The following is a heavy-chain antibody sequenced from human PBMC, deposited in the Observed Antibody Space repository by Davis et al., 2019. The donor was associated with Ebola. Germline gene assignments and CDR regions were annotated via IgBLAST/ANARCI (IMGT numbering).Heavy chain of an antibody. CDR1: GYTFTNYY. CDR3: AKDRHPLANNKIYYFDY. J-gene: IGHJ4*01. D-gene: IGHD2-15*01. CDR2: IIPIFGTA. V-gene: IGHV1-69*13. Sequence: SVKVSCKAFGYTFTNYYVHWVRQAPGQGLEWMGEIIPIFGTANYAQKFQGRVTITADESTSTAYMELSSLRPEDTAVYFCAKDRHPLANNKIYYFDYWGPGTLVTASS.